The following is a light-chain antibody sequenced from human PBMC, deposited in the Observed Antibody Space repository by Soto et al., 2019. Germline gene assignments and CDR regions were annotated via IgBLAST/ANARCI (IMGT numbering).Light chain of an antibody. J-gene: IGKJ1*01. CDR1: QGISNY. CDR2: AAS. V-gene: IGKV1-27*01. Sequence: DIQMTQSPSSLSASVGDRVTITCRASQGISNYLAWFQQKPGKVPKLLIYAASTLQPGVPSRFSGSGSGTDFTLTITSLQPEDVASYYCQKYNSDPPWTFGQGTKVEIK. CDR3: QKYNSDPPWT.